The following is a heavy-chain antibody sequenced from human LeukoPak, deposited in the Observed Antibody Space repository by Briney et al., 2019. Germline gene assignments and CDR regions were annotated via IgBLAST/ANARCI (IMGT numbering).Heavy chain of an antibody. CDR1: GYSENFYG. CDR2: ISAYNGNT. V-gene: IGHV1-18*01. J-gene: IGHJ6*03. D-gene: IGHD2-2*01. CDR3: AREGIVVVPAAIKYYYYYMDV. Sequence: ASVKVSCKTSGYSENFYGITWVRQVAGQGLEWMGWISAYNGNTNYAQKLQGRVTMTTDTSTSTAYMELRSLRSDDTAVYYCAREGIVVVPAAIKYYYYYMDVRGKGTTVTVSS.